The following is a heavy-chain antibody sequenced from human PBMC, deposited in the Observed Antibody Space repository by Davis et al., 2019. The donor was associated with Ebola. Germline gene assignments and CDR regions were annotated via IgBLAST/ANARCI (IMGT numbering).Heavy chain of an antibody. Sequence: ASVKVSCKTFGYTFTSYGITWVRQAPGQGLEWMGWISAYNGKTSYAQNFQDRVTMTTDTSTTTAYTELRSLTSDDTAVYYCARVSSWVGGGDSPGPWGQGTLVTVSS. J-gene: IGHJ5*02. CDR3: ARVSSWVGGGDSPGP. D-gene: IGHD3-10*01. CDR1: GYTFTSYG. V-gene: IGHV1-18*01. CDR2: ISAYNGKT.